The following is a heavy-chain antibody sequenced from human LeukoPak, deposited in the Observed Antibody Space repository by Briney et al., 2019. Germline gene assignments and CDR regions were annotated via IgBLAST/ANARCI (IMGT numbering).Heavy chain of an antibody. D-gene: IGHD6-13*01. Sequence: ASVKVSCKSSGYTFTGYYMHWVRQAPGQGLEWMGWINPNSGGTNYAQKDQGRVRMTRDTSNSTASMELSSRRSDDTALYYCAREGGIAAAGTRAFDIWGQGTMVTVSS. CDR2: INPNSGGT. CDR3: AREGGIAAAGTRAFDI. CDR1: GYTFTGYY. V-gene: IGHV1-2*02. J-gene: IGHJ3*02.